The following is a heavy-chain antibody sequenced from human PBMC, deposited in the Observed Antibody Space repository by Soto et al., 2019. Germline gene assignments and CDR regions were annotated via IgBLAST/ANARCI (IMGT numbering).Heavy chain of an antibody. CDR3: ARQRSVVVVAATRYNWFDP. J-gene: IGHJ5*02. D-gene: IGHD2-15*01. CDR1: GGSISSSSYY. Sequence: SSETLSLTCTVSGGSISSSSYYWGWIRQPPGKGLEWIGSIYYSGSTYYNPSLKSRVTISVDTSKNQFSLKLSSVTAADTAVYYCARQRSVVVVAATRYNWFDPWGQGTLVTVSS. CDR2: IYYSGST. V-gene: IGHV4-39*01.